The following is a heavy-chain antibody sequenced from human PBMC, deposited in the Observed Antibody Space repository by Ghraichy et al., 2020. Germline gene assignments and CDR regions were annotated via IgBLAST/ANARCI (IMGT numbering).Heavy chain of an antibody. D-gene: IGHD1-26*01. Sequence: LSLTCAGSGFPFSSYAIHWVRQAPGKGLEWLAILWSDGSHSYYSNSVRGRFTISRDNSRNTAHLQMNSLGVKDTAVSYCARGRGTDSGDFLFNFWGQGTLVTVSS. CDR3: ARGRGTDSGDFLFNF. CDR1: GFPFSSYA. V-gene: IGHV3-33*04. CDR2: LWSDGSHS. J-gene: IGHJ4*02.